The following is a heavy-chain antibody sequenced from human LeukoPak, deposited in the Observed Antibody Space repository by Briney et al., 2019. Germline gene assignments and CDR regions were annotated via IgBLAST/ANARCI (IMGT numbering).Heavy chain of an antibody. D-gene: IGHD3-3*01. CDR2: ISSSSSYI. Sequence: GGSLRLSCAASGFTFSSDAMSWVRQAPGKGLEWVSSISSSSSYIYYADSVKGRFTISRDNAKNSLYLQMNSLRAEDTAVYYCARGVTIFGVVTAFDYWGQGTLVTVSS. V-gene: IGHV3-21*01. J-gene: IGHJ4*02. CDR1: GFTFSSDA. CDR3: ARGVTIFGVVTAFDY.